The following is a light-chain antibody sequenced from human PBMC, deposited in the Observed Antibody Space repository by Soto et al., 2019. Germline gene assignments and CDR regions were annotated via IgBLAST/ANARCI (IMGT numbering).Light chain of an antibody. CDR2: EVS. CDR3: CSFTTSSTLV. Sequence: QAALTQPASESGSPGQSVTISCTGTSSDVGTYNHVSWYQQHPGKAPQLIIYEVSNRPSGLSNRFSASKSGNTASLTISGLHAEDEADYYCCSFTTSSTLVFAPATKDTVL. J-gene: IGLJ1*01. CDR1: SSDVGTYNH. V-gene: IGLV2-14*01.